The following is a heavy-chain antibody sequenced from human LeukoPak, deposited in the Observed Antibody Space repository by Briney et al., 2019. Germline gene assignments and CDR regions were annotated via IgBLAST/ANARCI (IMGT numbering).Heavy chain of an antibody. J-gene: IGHJ3*02. D-gene: IGHD6-19*01. CDR3: ASSLGWLGIHHDAFDI. CDR1: GYTFTSYG. V-gene: IGHV1-18*01. Sequence: GASVKVSCKASGYTFTSYGISWVRQAPGQGLEWMGWISAYNGNTNYAQKLQGRVTMTTDTSTSTAYMELRSLRSDDTAVYYCASSLGWLGIHHDAFDIWGQGTMVTVSS. CDR2: ISAYNGNT.